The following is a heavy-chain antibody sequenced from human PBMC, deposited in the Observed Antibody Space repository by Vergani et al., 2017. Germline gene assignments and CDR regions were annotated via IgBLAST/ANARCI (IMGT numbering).Heavy chain of an antibody. J-gene: IGHJ3*02. V-gene: IGHV4-61*02. Sequence: QVQLQESGPGLVKPSQTLSLTCTVSGGSISSGSYYWSWIRQPAGKGLEWIGRIYTSGNTNYNPSLKRRLTISVDTSKNQFSLKLSSVTAADTAVYYCARVTCDSGTALDIWGQGTMVTVSS. D-gene: IGHD2-21*01. CDR1: GGSISSGSYY. CDR2: IYTSGNT. CDR3: ARVTCDSGTALDI.